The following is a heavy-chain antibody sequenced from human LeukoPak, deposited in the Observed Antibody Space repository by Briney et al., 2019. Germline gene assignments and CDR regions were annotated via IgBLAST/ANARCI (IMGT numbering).Heavy chain of an antibody. Sequence: GGSLRLSCAASGFTFSSYAMSWVRQAPGKGLEWVSAISGSGGSTYYADSVKGRFTISRDNSKNTLYLQMNSLRAEDTAVYYCAKGRTGYCSGGSCSDAFDIWGQGTMVTVSS. CDR2: ISGSGGST. D-gene: IGHD2-15*01. J-gene: IGHJ3*02. V-gene: IGHV3-23*01. CDR3: AKGRTGYCSGGSCSDAFDI. CDR1: GFTFSSYA.